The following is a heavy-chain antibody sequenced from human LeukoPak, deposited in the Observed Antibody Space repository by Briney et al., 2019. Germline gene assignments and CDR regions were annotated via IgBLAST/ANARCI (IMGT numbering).Heavy chain of an antibody. CDR3: ARANRYCTNGVCYTTTPYYFDC. Sequence: GGSLRLSCAASGFTFSSYWMSWVRQAPGKGLEWVANIKQDESEKYYVDSVKGRFTISRDNAKNSLYLQMNSLRAEDTAVYYCARANRYCTNGVCYTTTPYYFDCWGQGTLVTVSS. D-gene: IGHD2-8*01. V-gene: IGHV3-7*01. CDR1: GFTFSSYW. J-gene: IGHJ4*02. CDR2: IKQDESEK.